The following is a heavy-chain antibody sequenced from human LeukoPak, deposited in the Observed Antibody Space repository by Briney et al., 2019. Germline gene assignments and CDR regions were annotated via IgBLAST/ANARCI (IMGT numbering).Heavy chain of an antibody. CDR2: ISYSGST. CDR3: ARDSYTGSHFEDTFDI. CDR1: GGSINNYY. Sequence: SETLSLTCTVSGGSINNYYWSWIRQPPGKGLEWTGHISYSGSTNYNSSLRSRLTISVDTSKNQFSLKLISVTAADTAVYYCARDSYTGSHFEDTFDIWGQGTMVTVSS. D-gene: IGHD1-26*01. J-gene: IGHJ3*02. V-gene: IGHV4-59*01.